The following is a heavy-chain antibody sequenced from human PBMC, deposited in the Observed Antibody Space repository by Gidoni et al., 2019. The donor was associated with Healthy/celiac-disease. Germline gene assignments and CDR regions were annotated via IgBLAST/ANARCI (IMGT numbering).Heavy chain of an antibody. CDR2: INAGNGNT. J-gene: IGHJ4*02. V-gene: IGHV1-3*01. D-gene: IGHD3-3*01. CDR3: AREGQYYDFWSGYKSPYFDY. CDR1: GYTFTSYA. Sequence: QVQLVQSGAEVKKPGASVKVSCKASGYTFTSYAMHWVRQAPGQRLEWMGWINAGNGNTKYSQKFQGRVTITRDTSASTAYMELSSLRSEDTAVYYCAREGQYYDFWSGYKSPYFDYWGQGTLVTVSS.